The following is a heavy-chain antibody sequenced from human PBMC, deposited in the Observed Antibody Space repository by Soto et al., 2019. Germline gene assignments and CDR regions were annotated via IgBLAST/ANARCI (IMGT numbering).Heavy chain of an antibody. CDR3: ARGWSGKDAFDL. Sequence: LSLTCTVSGRSLSSYYWIWIRQPPGKGLEWIGYIYYSGSTNYNPSLKSRVTISVDTSKNQFSLKLRSVTAAGTAVYYCARGWSGKDAFDLWGPGTMVTVSS. CDR1: GRSLSSYY. D-gene: IGHD3-3*01. V-gene: IGHV4-59*01. J-gene: IGHJ3*01. CDR2: IYYSGST.